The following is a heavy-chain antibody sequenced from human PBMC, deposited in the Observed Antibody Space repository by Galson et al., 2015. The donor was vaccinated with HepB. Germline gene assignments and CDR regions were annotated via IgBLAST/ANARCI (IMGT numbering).Heavy chain of an antibody. J-gene: IGHJ4*02. D-gene: IGHD1-26*01. Sequence: SLRLSCAASGFTFSSYAMSWVRQAPGKGLEWVSAISGSGGSTYYADSVKGRFTISRDNSKNTLYLQMNSLRAEDTAVYYCATPGIGLVGATWIWDYWGQGTLVTVSS. CDR3: ATPGIGLVGATWIWDY. V-gene: IGHV3-23*01. CDR1: GFTFSSYA. CDR2: ISGSGGST.